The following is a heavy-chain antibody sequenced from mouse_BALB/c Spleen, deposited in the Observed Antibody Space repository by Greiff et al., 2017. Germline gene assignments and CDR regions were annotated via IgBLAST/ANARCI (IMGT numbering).Heavy chain of an antibody. Sequence: QVQLQQSGAELARPGASVKLSCKASGYTFTSYWMQWVKQRPGQGLEWIGAIYPGDGDTRYTQKFKGKATLTADKSSSTAYMQLSSLASEDSAVYYCARKPGYAMDYWGQGTSVTVSS. CDR2: IYPGDGDT. J-gene: IGHJ4*01. V-gene: IGHV1-87*01. CDR3: ARKPGYAMDY. CDR1: GYTFTSYW.